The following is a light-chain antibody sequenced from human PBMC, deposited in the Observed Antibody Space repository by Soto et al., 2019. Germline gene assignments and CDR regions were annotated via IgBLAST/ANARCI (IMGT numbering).Light chain of an antibody. Sequence: QSVLTQPASVSGSPGQSITISCTGTSSDVGSYNLVSWYQQHPGKAPKLMIYEVSKRPSGVSNRFSGSTSGNTASLTISGLQAEDEDDYYCCSYAGSSTLVFGGGTKLTVL. CDR2: EVS. CDR3: CSYAGSSTLV. V-gene: IGLV2-23*02. CDR1: SSDVGSYNL. J-gene: IGLJ3*02.